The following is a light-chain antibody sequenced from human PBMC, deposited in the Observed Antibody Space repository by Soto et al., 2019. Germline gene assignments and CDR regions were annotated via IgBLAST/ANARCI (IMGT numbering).Light chain of an antibody. J-gene: IGKJ1*01. Sequence: EIVMTQSPASLSVSPGERVTLSCTASQSVSRYLAWYQQIPGQAPRLLIHGASTGAIGVPARFSGSGPGTEFTLTISSLQSEDSAIYYCHQYKNWPWTFGQGTKVEIK. V-gene: IGKV3-15*01. CDR1: QSVSRY. CDR3: HQYKNWPWT. CDR2: GAS.